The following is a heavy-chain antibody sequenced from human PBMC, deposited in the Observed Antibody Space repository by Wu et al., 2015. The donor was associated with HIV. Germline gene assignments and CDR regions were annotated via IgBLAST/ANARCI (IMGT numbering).Heavy chain of an antibody. CDR1: GYTFTSYG. CDR3: ARQLIGYCTNGVCYTYYMDV. CDR2: ISAYNGNT. Sequence: QVQLVQSGAEVKEPGASVKVSCKASGYTFTSYGISWVRQAPGQGLEWMGWISAYNGNTNYAQKLQGRVTMTTDTSTSTAYMELRSLRSDDTAVYYCARQLIGYCTNGVCYTYYMDVWGKGTTVTVSS. V-gene: IGHV1-18*01. J-gene: IGHJ6*03. D-gene: IGHD2-8*01.